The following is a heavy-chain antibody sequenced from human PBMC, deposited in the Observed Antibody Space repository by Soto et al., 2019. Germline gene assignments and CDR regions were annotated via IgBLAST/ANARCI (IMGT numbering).Heavy chain of an antibody. CDR3: AKDRGDYDSSGYYSVFDC. CDR2: ISGRGGST. CDR1: VFTFSTYS. J-gene: IGHJ4*02. D-gene: IGHD3-22*01. Sequence: PGWSLRLSCASSVFTFSTYSMSWVRQAPGKGLEWVSGISGRGGSTYYADSVKGRFTISRDNSKNTLYLQMNSLRAGDTAVYYCAKDRGDYDSSGYYSVFDCWGQGTLVTVSS. V-gene: IGHV3-23*01.